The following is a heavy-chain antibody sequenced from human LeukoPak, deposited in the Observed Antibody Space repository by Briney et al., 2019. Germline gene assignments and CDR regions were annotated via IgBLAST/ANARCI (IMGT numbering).Heavy chain of an antibody. CDR1: GGTFSSYA. CDR3: ASGSVPAATEYYYYGMDV. D-gene: IGHD2-2*01. V-gene: IGHV1-69*04. Sequence: SVKVSCKASGGTFSSYAISWVRQAPGHGLEWVGRIIPILGIANYAQKFQGRVTITADTSTSTACMELSSLRSEETAVYYCASGSVPAATEYYYYGMDVWGQGTTVTVSS. CDR2: IIPILGIA. J-gene: IGHJ6*02.